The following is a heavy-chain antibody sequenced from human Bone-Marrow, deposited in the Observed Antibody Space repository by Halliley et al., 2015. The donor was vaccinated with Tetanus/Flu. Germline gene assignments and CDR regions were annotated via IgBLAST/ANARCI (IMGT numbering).Heavy chain of an antibody. J-gene: IGHJ3*02. CDR3: ARGFCNGAPCWLGVDGFDI. V-gene: IGHV4-59*01. CDR1: GGSLSSYY. D-gene: IGHD2-15*01. Sequence: TLSLTCTVSGGSLSSYYWSWMRQPPGKGLEWIGYMHSSGSASYNPSLGSRAAVSMDTSKNQVSLTMISVTAADTAVYYCARGFCNGAPCWLGVDGFDIWGQGTMVTVSS. CDR2: MHSSGSA.